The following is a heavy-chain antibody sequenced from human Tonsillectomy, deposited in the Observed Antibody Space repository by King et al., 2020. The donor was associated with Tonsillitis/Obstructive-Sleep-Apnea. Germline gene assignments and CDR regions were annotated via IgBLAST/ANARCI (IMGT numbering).Heavy chain of an antibody. D-gene: IGHD3-3*01. CDR1: GFIFRSYD. Sequence: VQLVESGGGVVQPGRSLRRSCAASGFIFRSYDMHWVRQAPGKGLERVATISSDGSAQYYADSVRGRLTISRDKSKRTVYLQVNSLRREDTAVYYCAKDSRGYGRFSRYDYVMDVWGQGTTVTVSS. CDR2: ISSDGSAQ. J-gene: IGHJ6*02. V-gene: IGHV3-30*18. CDR3: AKDSRGYGRFSRYDYVMDV.